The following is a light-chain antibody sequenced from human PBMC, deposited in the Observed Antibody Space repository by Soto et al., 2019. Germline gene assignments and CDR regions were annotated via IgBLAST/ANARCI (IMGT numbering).Light chain of an antibody. CDR1: QGIGST. CDR3: QQQGRSWIT. Sequence: EIVMTQSPATLSVSPGEGATLSCRASQGIGSTLAWYQQKPGQTPRLLIYDTSIRATGVPARFRGSASGTEFTLTITSLQSEDFAVYYCQQQGRSWITFGQGTRLEIK. V-gene: IGKV3-15*01. CDR2: DTS. J-gene: IGKJ5*01.